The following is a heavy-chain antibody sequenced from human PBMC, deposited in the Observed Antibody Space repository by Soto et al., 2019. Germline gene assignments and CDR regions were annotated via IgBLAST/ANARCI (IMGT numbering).Heavy chain of an antibody. Sequence: GGSLRLSCAASGFTFSSYSMNWVRQAPGKGLEWVSSISSSSSYIYYADSVKGRFTISRDNAKNSLYLQMNSLRAEDTAVYYCARILRGFWREQGGPDAFDIWGQGTMVTVSS. J-gene: IGHJ3*02. CDR1: GFTFSSYS. D-gene: IGHD3-3*01. V-gene: IGHV3-21*01. CDR2: ISSSSSYI. CDR3: ARILRGFWREQGGPDAFDI.